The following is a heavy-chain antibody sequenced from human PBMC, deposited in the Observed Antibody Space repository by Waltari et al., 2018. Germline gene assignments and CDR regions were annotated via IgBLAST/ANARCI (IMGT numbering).Heavy chain of an antibody. Sequence: QVHLVQSGPAVKRPGASVKVSCKASGYTFNNHEISWVRQAPGHGLEWMGWIGTYKGIANYAQRVEDRVTMTVDSPTPTAYMELRNLRSDDTGIYYCARAGYGVPTYTYYGMDVWGQGTTVTVSS. CDR1: GYTFNNHE. D-gene: IGHD5-18*01. CDR3: ARAGYGVPTYTYYGMDV. V-gene: IGHV1-18*01. CDR2: IGTYKGIA. J-gene: IGHJ6*02.